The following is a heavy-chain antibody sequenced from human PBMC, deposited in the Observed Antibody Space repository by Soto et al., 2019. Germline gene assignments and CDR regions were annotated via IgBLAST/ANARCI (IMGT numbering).Heavy chain of an antibody. CDR1: GYTFTSYA. V-gene: IGHV1-3*01. D-gene: IGHD4-17*01. CDR3: ARNGDLDYVWFDP. CDR2: INAGNGNT. J-gene: IGHJ5*02. Sequence: GASLKVSCKASGYTFTSYAMHWVRQAPGQRLEWMGWINAGNGNTKYSQKFQGRVTITRDTSASTAYMELSSLRSEDTAVYYCARNGDLDYVWFDPWGQGTLVTVSS.